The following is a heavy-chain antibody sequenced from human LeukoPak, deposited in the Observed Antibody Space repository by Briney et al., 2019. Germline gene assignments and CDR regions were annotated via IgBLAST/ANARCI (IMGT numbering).Heavy chain of an antibody. CDR3: ARDIWFGESADAFDI. J-gene: IGHJ3*02. CDR1: GYTFTGYY. CDR2: INPNSGGT. V-gene: IGHV1-2*02. Sequence: ASVKVSCKASGYTFTGYYMHWVRQAPGQGLEWMGWINPNSGGTNYAQKFQGRVTMTRDKSIRTAYMELSRLTSDDTAVYYCARDIWFGESADAFDIWGQGTMVTVSS. D-gene: IGHD3-10*01.